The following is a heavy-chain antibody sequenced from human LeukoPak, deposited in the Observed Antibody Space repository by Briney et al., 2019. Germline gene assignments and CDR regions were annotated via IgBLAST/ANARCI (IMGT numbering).Heavy chain of an antibody. CDR3: ARAGLYNWNYEGTTYFDF. CDR2: ISGSSSYI. V-gene: IGHV3-21*04. CDR1: GFTFSSYS. J-gene: IGHJ4*02. Sequence: PGGSLRLSCAASGFTFSSYSMNWVRQAPGKGLEWVSSISGSSSYIYYADSVKGRFTISRDNAKNSLYLQMNSLRAEDTALYYCARAGLYNWNYEGTTYFDFWGQGTLVTVSA. D-gene: IGHD1-7*01.